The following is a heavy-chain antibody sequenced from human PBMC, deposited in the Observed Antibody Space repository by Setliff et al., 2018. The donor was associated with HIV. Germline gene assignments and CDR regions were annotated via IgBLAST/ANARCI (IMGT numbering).Heavy chain of an antibody. Sequence: SETLSLTCTVSGGSFSTYYWSWIRQPAGEGLEYIGRVHSTGTTIYNPSLKSRVTMSVDTSKNQLSLKLRSVTAPDTAVYYCARARITMTGGRLEPYAFDRWGQGTKVTVSS. CDR3: ARARITMTGGRLEPYAFDR. J-gene: IGHJ3*01. V-gene: IGHV4-4*07. CDR2: VHSTGTT. CDR1: GGSFSTYY. D-gene: IGHD3-22*01.